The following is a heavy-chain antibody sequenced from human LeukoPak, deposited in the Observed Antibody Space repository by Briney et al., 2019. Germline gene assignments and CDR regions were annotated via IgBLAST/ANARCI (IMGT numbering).Heavy chain of an antibody. J-gene: IGHJ6*02. CDR1: GYTFTSYA. V-gene: IGHV1-3*01. Sequence: ASVTASCKASGYTFTSYAMHWVRQAPGQRLEWMGWINAGNGNTKYSQKFQGRVTITRDTSASTAYMELSSLRSEDTAVYYCARVQIPNYYYYGMDIWGQGTTVTVSS. CDR2: INAGNGNT. CDR3: ARVQIPNYYYYGMDI.